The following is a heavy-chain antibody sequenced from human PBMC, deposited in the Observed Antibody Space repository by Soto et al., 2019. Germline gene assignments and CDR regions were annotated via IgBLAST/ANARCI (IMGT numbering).Heavy chain of an antibody. CDR3: AKGKEYSGYGDYYYYMDV. CDR1: GFTFDDYA. Sequence: GGSLRLSCAASGFTFDDYAMHWVRQAPGKGLEWVSGISWNSGSIGYADSVKGRFTISRDNAKNSLYLQMNSLRAEDTALYYCAKGKEYSGYGDYYYYMDVWGKGTTVTVSS. CDR2: ISWNSGSI. V-gene: IGHV3-9*01. J-gene: IGHJ6*03. D-gene: IGHD5-12*01.